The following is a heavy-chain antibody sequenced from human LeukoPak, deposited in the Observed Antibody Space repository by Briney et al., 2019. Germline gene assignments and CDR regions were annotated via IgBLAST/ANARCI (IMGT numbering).Heavy chain of an antibody. V-gene: IGHV4-38-2*01. CDR3: ARNDSSGYFDY. Sequence: SETLSLTCAVSDYSISSGNYWGWIRQPPGKGLEWIGSVYHSGSTHYSPSLKSRVTIAVDTSKNQFSLKLSSVAAADTAVYYCARNDSSGYFDYRGQGTLVTVSS. J-gene: IGHJ4*02. CDR1: DYSISSGNY. CDR2: VYHSGST. D-gene: IGHD3-22*01.